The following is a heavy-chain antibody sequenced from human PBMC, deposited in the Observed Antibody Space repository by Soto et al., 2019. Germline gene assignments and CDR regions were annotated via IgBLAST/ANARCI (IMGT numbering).Heavy chain of an antibody. V-gene: IGHV6-1*01. J-gene: IGHJ4*02. CDR1: GESVSSSSAT. D-gene: IGHD1-26*01. Sequence: LSQTLSLTCAISGESVSSSSATRNWIRQCPSRGLEWLGRTYYRSEWYSDYAVSVNSRLTINPDTSKNQFSLQLNSVTPEDTAVYYCARGRRSDLFDYWDQGTLVTVSS. CDR3: ARGRRSDLFDY. CDR2: TYYRSEWYS.